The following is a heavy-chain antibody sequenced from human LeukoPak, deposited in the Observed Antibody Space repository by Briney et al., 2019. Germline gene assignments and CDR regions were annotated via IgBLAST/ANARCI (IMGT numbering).Heavy chain of an antibody. CDR3: ARSITMVRGADINWFDP. J-gene: IGHJ5*02. CDR2: IIPILGIA. Sequence: SVKVSCKASGGTFSSYAISWVRQAPGQGLEWMGRIIPILGIANYAQEFQGRVTITADKSTSTAYMELSSLRSEDTAVYYCARSITMVRGADINWFDPWGQGTLVTVSS. D-gene: IGHD3-10*01. CDR1: GGTFSSYA. V-gene: IGHV1-69*04.